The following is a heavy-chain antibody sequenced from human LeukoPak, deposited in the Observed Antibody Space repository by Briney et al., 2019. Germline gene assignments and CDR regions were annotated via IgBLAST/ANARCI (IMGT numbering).Heavy chain of an antibody. CDR2: IYYSGST. CDR1: GGSISSSSYY. D-gene: IGHD3-3*01. V-gene: IGHV4-39*01. J-gene: IGHJ4*02. CDR3: ARQILLRLFDY. Sequence: SETLSLTCTVSGGSISSSSYYWGWIRQPPGQGLEWIGSIYYSGSTYYNPSLKSRVTISVDTSKNQFSLKLSSVTAADTAVYYCARQILLRLFDYWGQGTLVTVSS.